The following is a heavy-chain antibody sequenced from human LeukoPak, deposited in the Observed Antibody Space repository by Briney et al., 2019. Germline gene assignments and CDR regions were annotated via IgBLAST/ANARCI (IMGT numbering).Heavy chain of an antibody. J-gene: IGHJ6*02. Sequence: PSETLSLTCTVSGGSISSGGYYWSWIRQHPGKGLEWIGYIYYSGSTYYNPSLKSRVTISVDTSKNQFSLKLSSVTAADTAVYHCARDSSSWDHGSAIYYYYGMDVWGQGTTVTVSS. D-gene: IGHD6-13*01. CDR1: GGSISSGGYY. CDR2: IYYSGST. V-gene: IGHV4-30-4*08. CDR3: ARDSSSWDHGSAIYYYYGMDV.